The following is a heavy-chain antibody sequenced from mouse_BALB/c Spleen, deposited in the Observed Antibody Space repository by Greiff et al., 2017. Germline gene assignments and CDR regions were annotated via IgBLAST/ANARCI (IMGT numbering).Heavy chain of an antibody. V-gene: IGHV1-9*01. CDR1: GYTFSSYW. Sequence: QVQLQQSGAELMKPGASVKISCKATGYTFSSYWIEWVKQRPGHGLEWIGEILPGSGSTNYNEKFKGKATFTADTSSNTAYMQLSSLTSEDSAVYYCAMITPDYYAMDYWGQGTSVTVSS. D-gene: IGHD2-4*01. J-gene: IGHJ4*01. CDR3: AMITPDYYAMDY. CDR2: ILPGSGST.